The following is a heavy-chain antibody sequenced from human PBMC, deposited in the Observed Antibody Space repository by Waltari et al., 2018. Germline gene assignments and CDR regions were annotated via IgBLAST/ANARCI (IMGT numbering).Heavy chain of an antibody. CDR2: IDWDDDK. D-gene: IGHD1-1*01. CDR1: GFSLSTSGMC. CDR3: ARERRAHWYFDL. J-gene: IGHJ2*01. Sequence: QVTLRESGPALVKPTQTLTLTCTFSGFSLSTSGMCVSWIRQPPGKALEWLARIDWDDDKYYSTSLKTRLTISKDTSKNQVVLTMTNMDPVDTATYYCARERRAHWYFDLWGQGTLVTVSS. V-gene: IGHV2-70*15.